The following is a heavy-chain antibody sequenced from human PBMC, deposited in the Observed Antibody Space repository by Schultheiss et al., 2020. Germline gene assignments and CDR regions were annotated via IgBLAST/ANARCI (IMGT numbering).Heavy chain of an antibody. CDR3: ARPRRDWGLDY. D-gene: IGHD3-16*01. Sequence: SETLSLTCAVYGGSFSGYYWSWIRQPPGKGLEWIGEINHSGSTNYNPSLKSRVTISVDTSKNQFSLKLSSVTAADTAVYYCARPRRDWGLDYWGQGTLVTVSS. V-gene: IGHV4-34*01. J-gene: IGHJ4*02. CDR1: GGSFSGYY. CDR2: INHSGST.